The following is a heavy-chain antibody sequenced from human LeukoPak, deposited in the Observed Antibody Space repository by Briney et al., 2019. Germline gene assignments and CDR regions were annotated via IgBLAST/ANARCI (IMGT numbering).Heavy chain of an antibody. J-gene: IGHJ4*02. D-gene: IGHD2/OR15-2a*01. CDR3: ARDHTDPGLSFDY. V-gene: IGHV3-7*01. CDR1: GFTFSSYW. Sequence: GGSLRLSCAASGFTFSSYWMSWVRQAPGKGLEWVANIKQDGSEKYYVDSEKGRLTISRDNAKNSLYLEMNSLRAEDTALYYCARDHTDPGLSFDYWGQGTLVTVSS. CDR2: IKQDGSEK.